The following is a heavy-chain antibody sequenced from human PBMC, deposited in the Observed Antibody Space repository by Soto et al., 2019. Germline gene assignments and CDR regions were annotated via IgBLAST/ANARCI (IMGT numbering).Heavy chain of an antibody. CDR3: AGNTNVLTGSYYYGMDV. J-gene: IGHJ6*02. CDR1: GGTFSSYA. CDR2: IIPIFGTA. V-gene: IGHV1-69*05. Sequence: QVQLVQSGAEVKKPGSSVKVSCKASGGTFSSYAISWVRQAPGQGLEWMGGIIPIFGTANYAQKFQGRVTXIXHESTSTAYMELSSLRSEDTAVFYCAGNTNVLTGSYYYGMDVWGQGTTVTVSS. D-gene: IGHD3-9*01.